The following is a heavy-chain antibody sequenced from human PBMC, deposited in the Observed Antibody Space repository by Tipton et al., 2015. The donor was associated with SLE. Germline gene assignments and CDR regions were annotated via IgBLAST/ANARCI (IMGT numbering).Heavy chain of an antibody. CDR3: AKTTVTLYYFDY. CDR1: GGSISSSSYY. J-gene: IGHJ4*02. V-gene: IGHV4-39*01. Sequence: LRLSCTVSGGSISSSSYYWGWIRQPPGKGLEWIGSIYYSGSTYYNPSLKSRVTISVDTSKNQFSLKLSSVTAADTAVYYCAKTTVTLYYFDYWGQGTLVTVSS. D-gene: IGHD4-11*01. CDR2: IYYSGST.